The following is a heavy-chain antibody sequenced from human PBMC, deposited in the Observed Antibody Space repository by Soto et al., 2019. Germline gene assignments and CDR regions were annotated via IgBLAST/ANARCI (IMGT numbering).Heavy chain of an antibody. CDR1: GGYISRSICY. V-gene: IGHV4-39*01. J-gene: IGHJ4*02. CDR2: IYYSGST. Sequence: SETLSLTCTVAGGYISRSICYWGRIRQPPGKGLEWIGSIYYSGSTYYNPSLKSRVTISVDTSKNQFSLKLSSVTAADTAVYYCARHDYGGFGLWGQGTLVTVS. D-gene: IGHD4-17*01. CDR3: ARHDYGGFGL.